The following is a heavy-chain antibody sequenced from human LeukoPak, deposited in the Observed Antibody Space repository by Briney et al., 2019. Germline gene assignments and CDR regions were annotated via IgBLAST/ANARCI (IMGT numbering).Heavy chain of an antibody. CDR1: GFTFSSYA. D-gene: IGHD6-19*01. V-gene: IGHV3-30-3*01. CDR2: ISYDGSNK. CDR3: AREQSSGWYIHRKNWFDP. J-gene: IGHJ5*02. Sequence: GGSLRLSCAASGFTFSSYAMHWVRQAPGKGLEWVAVISYDGSNKYYADSVKGRFTISRDNSKNTLYLQMNSLGAEDTAVYYCAREQSSGWYIHRKNWFDPWGQGTLVTVSS.